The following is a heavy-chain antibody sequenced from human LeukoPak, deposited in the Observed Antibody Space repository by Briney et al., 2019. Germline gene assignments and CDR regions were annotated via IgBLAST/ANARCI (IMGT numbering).Heavy chain of an antibody. CDR2: ISGGGDTT. CDR1: GFTFSSYA. D-gene: IGHD2-15*01. J-gene: IGHJ4*02. Sequence: GGSLRLSCAAPGFTFSSYAMTWVRQAPGKGLEWVSSISGGGDTTYYADSVRGRFTISRDNSKNTLSVQMNNLRAEDTAVYYCSKQRSEVVVAATNYWGQGTLVTVSS. CDR3: SKQRSEVVVAATNY. V-gene: IGHV3-23*01.